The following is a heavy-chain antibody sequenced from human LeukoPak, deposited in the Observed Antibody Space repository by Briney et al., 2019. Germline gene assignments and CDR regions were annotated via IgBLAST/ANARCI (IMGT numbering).Heavy chain of an antibody. CDR2: IYYSGST. CDR3: ARHLPGTTYYYYYMDV. J-gene: IGHJ6*03. V-gene: IGHV4-39*01. D-gene: IGHD1-7*01. Sequence: PSETLSLTCTVSGGSISSSSYYWGWIRQPPGKGLEWIGSIYYSGSTYYNPSLKSRVTISVDTSKNQFSLKLSSVTAADTAVYYCARHLPGTTYYYYYMDVWGKGTTVTVSS. CDR1: GGSISSSSYY.